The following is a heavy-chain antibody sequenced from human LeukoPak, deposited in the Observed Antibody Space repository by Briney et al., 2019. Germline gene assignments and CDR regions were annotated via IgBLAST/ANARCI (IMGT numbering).Heavy chain of an antibody. CDR1: GGSISSSSYY. Sequence: SETLSLTCTVSGGSISSSSYYWGWIRQPPGKGLEWIGSIYYSGSTYYNPSLKSRVTISVDTSKNQFSLKLSSVTAADTAVYYCARADSTYYYDSSGYSWDYWGQGTLVTVSS. J-gene: IGHJ4*02. V-gene: IGHV4-39*07. D-gene: IGHD3-22*01. CDR2: IYYSGST. CDR3: ARADSTYYYDSSGYSWDY.